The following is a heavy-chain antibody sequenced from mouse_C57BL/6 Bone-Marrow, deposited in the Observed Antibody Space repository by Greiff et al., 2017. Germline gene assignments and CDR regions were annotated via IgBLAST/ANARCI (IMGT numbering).Heavy chain of an antibody. CDR1: GYTFTSYC. CDR3: ARKHYGNSFFDY. D-gene: IGHD2-1*01. Sequence: QVQLQQPGAELVKPGASVKMSCKASGYTFTSYCITWVKQRPGQGLEWIGDIYPGSGSTNYNEKFKSKATLTVDTSSSTAYMQLSSLTSEDSAVYYCARKHYGNSFFDYWGQGTTLTVSS. CDR2: IYPGSGST. J-gene: IGHJ2*01. V-gene: IGHV1-55*01.